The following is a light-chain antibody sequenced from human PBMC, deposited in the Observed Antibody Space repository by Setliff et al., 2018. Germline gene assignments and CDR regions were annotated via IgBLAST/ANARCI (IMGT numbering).Light chain of an antibody. CDR3: SSYISSTTLVL. J-gene: IGLJ2*01. Sequence: QSALAQPASVSGSPEQSITISCTGTSSDVGGYTSVSWYQQHPDKAPKLMIYDVSYRPSGVSNRFSGSKSGNTASLTISGLQPEDEADYYCSSYISSTTLVLFGGGTKVTVL. CDR2: DVS. V-gene: IGLV2-14*03. CDR1: SSDVGGYTS.